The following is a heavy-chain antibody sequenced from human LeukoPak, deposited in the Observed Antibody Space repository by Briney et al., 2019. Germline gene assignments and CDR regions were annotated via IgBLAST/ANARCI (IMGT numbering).Heavy chain of an antibody. CDR1: GYSLTELS. Sequence: ASLRLSCRVSGYSLTELSIHWVRQRPGEGLEWMGGFDSENGKTLYSWDFERRVTMTEDASLATAYLHLSSLRSDDTAVYYCATGDYGGIYFDSWGQGALLIVSS. CDR2: FDSENGKT. V-gene: IGHV1-24*01. D-gene: IGHD4-23*01. CDR3: ATGDYGGIYFDS. J-gene: IGHJ4*02.